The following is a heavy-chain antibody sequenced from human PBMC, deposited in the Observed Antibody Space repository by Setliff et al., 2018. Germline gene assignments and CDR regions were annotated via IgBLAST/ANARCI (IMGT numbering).Heavy chain of an antibody. CDR2: IYTSGST. Sequence: PSETLSLTCTVSGGSITSGSYYWSWIRQPAGKGLEWIGHIYTSGSTNYNPSLKSRVTISVDTSKNQFSLKLRSVTAADTAVYYCARVPTPATVDDYWGQGTLVTVSS. D-gene: IGHD4-17*01. CDR3: ARVPTPATVDDY. CDR1: GGSITSGSYY. V-gene: IGHV4-61*09. J-gene: IGHJ4*02.